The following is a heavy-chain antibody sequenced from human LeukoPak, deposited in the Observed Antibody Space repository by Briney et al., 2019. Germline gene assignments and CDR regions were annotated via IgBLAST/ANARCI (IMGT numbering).Heavy chain of an antibody. D-gene: IGHD3-10*01. Sequence: SRTLSLTCTVSGGSISSGGYYWSWIRQHPGKGLEWIGYIYHSGSTYYNPSLKSRVTTSVDTSKNQFSLKLSSVTAADTAVYYCARGLGGDPFDYWGQGTLVTVSS. V-gene: IGHV4-31*03. CDR3: ARGLGGDPFDY. CDR1: GGSISSGGYY. J-gene: IGHJ4*02. CDR2: IYHSGST.